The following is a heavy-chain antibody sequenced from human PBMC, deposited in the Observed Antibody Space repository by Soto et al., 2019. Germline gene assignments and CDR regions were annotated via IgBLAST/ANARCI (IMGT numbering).Heavy chain of an antibody. Sequence: QVQLVQSGTEMKKHGSSVKVSCKASGGTFSSKGISWVRQAPGQGLEWMGAIIPIFDTANYAQKFQGRLTMTADESTATAYVELSSLRSEDTAVYYWARGTGTTWGVFDYWGQGTLVTVSS. CDR3: ARGTGTTWGVFDY. J-gene: IGHJ4*02. CDR1: GGTFSSKG. V-gene: IGHV1-69*01. D-gene: IGHD1-1*01. CDR2: IIPIFDTA.